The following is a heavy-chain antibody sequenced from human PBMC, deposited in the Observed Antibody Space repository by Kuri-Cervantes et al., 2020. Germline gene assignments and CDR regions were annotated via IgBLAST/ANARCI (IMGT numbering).Heavy chain of an antibody. Sequence: GESLKISCAASGFTFSSYAMHWVRQAPGKGLEWVAVISYDGSNKYYADSVKGRFTISRDNSKNTLYLQMNSLRAEDTAVYYCARDGAGYCTGGVFAMDPNYYFYYIVVWGNWTTVTVSS. CDR1: GFTFSSYA. J-gene: IGHJ6*03. CDR3: ARDGAGYCTGGVFAMDPNYYFYYIVV. V-gene: IGHV3-30-3*01. D-gene: IGHD2-8*02. CDR2: ISYDGSNK.